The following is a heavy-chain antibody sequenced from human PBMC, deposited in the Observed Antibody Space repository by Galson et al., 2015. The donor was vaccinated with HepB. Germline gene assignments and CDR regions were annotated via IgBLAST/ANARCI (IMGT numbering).Heavy chain of an antibody. V-gene: IGHV1-3*04. Sequence: SVKVSCKASGYSFTNYAMHWVRQAPGQRLEWMGWINTGNGNTKFSRRFQDRVTLTRDTSASTVYMELSSLRSEDTSVYYCAREGGTGGYSYGIYYFDYWGQGTLVTVSS. D-gene: IGHD5-18*01. CDR3: AREGGTGGYSYGIYYFDY. CDR2: INTGNGNT. CDR1: GYSFTNYA. J-gene: IGHJ4*02.